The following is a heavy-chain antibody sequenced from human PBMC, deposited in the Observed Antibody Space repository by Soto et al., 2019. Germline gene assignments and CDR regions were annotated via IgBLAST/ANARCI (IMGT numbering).Heavy chain of an antibody. Sequence: QLVESGGGLVRPGGSLGLSCSASGFSISSAWMNWVRQAPGKGLEWVGRIKTKIEGETTHYAAPVNGRFTVSRDDSKNMLYLQMNSLKADDTALYYCTTGSVEGVWGQGTTVTVSS. CDR3: TTGSVEGV. V-gene: IGHV3-15*07. D-gene: IGHD2-15*01. J-gene: IGHJ6*02. CDR1: GFSISSAW. CDR2: IKTKIEGETT.